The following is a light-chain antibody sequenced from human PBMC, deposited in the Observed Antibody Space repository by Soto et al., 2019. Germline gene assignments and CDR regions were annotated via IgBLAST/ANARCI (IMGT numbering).Light chain of an antibody. V-gene: IGKV1-39*01. CDR2: AAS. CDR3: PHTYSSVT. CDR1: QSISSY. Sequence: DIQMTQSPSSLSASVGHRVTITCRASQSISSYLNWYQQKPGKAPELLIHAASSLQSGVPSRFSGSGSGTDFTLTISSLQPEDFATYYCPHTYSSVTLGPGTKVDI. J-gene: IGKJ3*01.